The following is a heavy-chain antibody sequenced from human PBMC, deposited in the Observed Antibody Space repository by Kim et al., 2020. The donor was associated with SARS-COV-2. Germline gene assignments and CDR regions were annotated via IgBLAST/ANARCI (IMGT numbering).Heavy chain of an antibody. CDR3: VKHKDGYNLGY. CDR2: IYPGDSDT. Sequence: GESLKISRKGSGYSFTSNWIGWVRQMPGKGLEWMGIIYPGDSDTRYSPSFQGQVTISADKSINTAYLQWSSLKASDTAMYYCVKHKDGYNLGYWGQGTLVTVSS. D-gene: IGHD5-12*01. J-gene: IGHJ4*02. V-gene: IGHV5-51*01. CDR1: GYSFTSNW.